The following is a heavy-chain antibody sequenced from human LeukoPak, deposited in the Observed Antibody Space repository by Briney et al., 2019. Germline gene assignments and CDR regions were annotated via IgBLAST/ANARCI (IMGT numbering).Heavy chain of an antibody. CDR2: ISSSSYI. CDR3: ARDQPFGELLY. D-gene: IGHD3-10*01. CDR1: GFTFSSYN. Sequence: GGSLRLSCAASGFTFSSYNMNWVRQAPGKGLEWVSSISSSSYINYADSVKGRFTISRDNAKNSLYLQMNSLRAEDTAVYYCARDQPFGELLYWGQGTLVTVSS. J-gene: IGHJ4*02. V-gene: IGHV3-21*01.